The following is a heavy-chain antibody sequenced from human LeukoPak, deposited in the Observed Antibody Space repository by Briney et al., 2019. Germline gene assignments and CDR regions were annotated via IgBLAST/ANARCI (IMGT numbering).Heavy chain of an antibody. CDR1: GFTFSSYE. CDR3: ARDLEWLLATWRMPDY. CDR2: MCLSASTI. Sequence: PGGSLRLSCLASGFTFSSYEMRWVRQAPGKGVECVSHMCLSASTIYYADSAKGRFTISRDNSKNTLYLQMNSRRAEDTAVYYCARDLEWLLATWRMPDYWGQGTLVTVSS. J-gene: IGHJ4*02. D-gene: IGHD3-3*01. V-gene: IGHV3-48*03.